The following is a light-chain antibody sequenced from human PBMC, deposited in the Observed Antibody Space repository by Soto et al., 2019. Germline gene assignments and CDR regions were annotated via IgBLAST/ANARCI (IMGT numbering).Light chain of an antibody. V-gene: IGLV1-44*01. CDR1: NSNVGNNT. Sequence: QAVVTQPPSASGTPGQRVTISCSGSNSNVGNNTVNWYQQFPGTSPRLLIEANNQRASGVPDRFSGSKSANSASLAISGLKSEDEADYYCAAWDDGLNGWLFGGGTQRPS. CDR2: ANN. CDR3: AAWDDGLNGWL. J-gene: IGLJ3*02.